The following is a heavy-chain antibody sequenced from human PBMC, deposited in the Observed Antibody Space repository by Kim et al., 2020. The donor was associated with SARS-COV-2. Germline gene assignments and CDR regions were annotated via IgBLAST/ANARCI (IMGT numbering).Heavy chain of an antibody. V-gene: IGHV3-21*04. Sequence: GGSLRLSCAASGFTFSSYSMNWVRQAPGKGLEWVPSISSSSSYIYYADSVKGRFTISRDNAKNSLYLQMNSLRAEDTAVYYCAREGDYCDSPYYGMDVWGQGTTVTVSS. CDR2: ISSSSSYI. J-gene: IGHJ6*02. CDR1: GFTFSSYS. D-gene: IGHD3-22*01. CDR3: AREGDYCDSPYYGMDV.